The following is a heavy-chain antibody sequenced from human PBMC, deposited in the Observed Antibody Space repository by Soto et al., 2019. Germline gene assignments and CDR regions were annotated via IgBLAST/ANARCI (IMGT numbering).Heavy chain of an antibody. D-gene: IGHD3-22*01. CDR3: ARAPMVLTRSHFDS. CDR1: DGSISNFY. J-gene: IGHJ4*02. V-gene: IGHV4-59*01. Sequence: SETLSLTCTVSDGSISNFYWSWIRQPPGKGLEWIGYISSSGNTNYNPSLKSRVSISVDKSKNQFSLNLTSVTAADTAVYYCARAPMVLTRSHFDSRGPGTTVTVSS. CDR2: ISSSGNT.